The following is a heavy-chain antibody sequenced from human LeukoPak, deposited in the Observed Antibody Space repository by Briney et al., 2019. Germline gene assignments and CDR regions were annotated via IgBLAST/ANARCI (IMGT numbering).Heavy chain of an antibody. Sequence: PGGSLTLYCAAFGFTFSSYRMHWVRQAPGKGLEWISYISSRSSTIYYADSVKGRFTISRDNAKNSLYLQMNSLRDEDTAVYYCARDSPGGYYYGMDVWGQGTTVTVPS. J-gene: IGHJ6*02. CDR2: ISSRSSTI. V-gene: IGHV3-48*02. CDR1: GFTFSSYR. CDR3: ARDSPGGYYYGMDV. D-gene: IGHD3-16*01.